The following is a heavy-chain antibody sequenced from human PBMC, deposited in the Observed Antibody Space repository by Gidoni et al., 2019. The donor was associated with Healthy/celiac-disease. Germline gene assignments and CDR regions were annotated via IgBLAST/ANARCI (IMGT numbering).Heavy chain of an antibody. V-gene: IGHV1-69*06. J-gene: IGHJ3*02. CDR1: GCTFSTYA. D-gene: IGHD3-22*01. Sequence: QVQLVQSGAEAKKPGSSVKVSCKASGCTFSTYAISWVRQAPGQGLEWMGGIIPSFGTANYAQKFQGRVTITADKSTSTAYMELSSLRSEDTAVYYCARAGKYSSGYKRGQNAFDIWGQGTMVTVSS. CDR2: IIPSFGTA. CDR3: ARAGKYSSGYKRGQNAFDI.